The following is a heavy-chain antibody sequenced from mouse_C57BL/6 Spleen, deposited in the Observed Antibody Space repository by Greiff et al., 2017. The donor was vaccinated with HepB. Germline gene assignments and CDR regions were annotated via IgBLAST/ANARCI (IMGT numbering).Heavy chain of an antibody. D-gene: IGHD2-5*01. V-gene: IGHV14-4*01. CDR2: IDPENGDT. J-gene: IGHJ3*01. CDR1: GFNIKDDY. Sequence: EVQLQQSGAELVRPGASVKLSCTASGFNIKDDYMHWVKQRPEQGLEWIGWIDPENGDTEYASKFQGKATITADTSSNKAYLQLSSLTSEDTAVYYCTPLPYSNWGFAYWGQGTLVTVSA. CDR3: TPLPYSNWGFAY.